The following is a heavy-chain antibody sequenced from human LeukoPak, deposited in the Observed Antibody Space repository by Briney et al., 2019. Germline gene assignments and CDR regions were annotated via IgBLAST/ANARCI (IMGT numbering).Heavy chain of an antibody. V-gene: IGHV3-30-3*01. CDR3: ARNIAT. CDR1: GFTFSSYA. J-gene: IGHJ4*02. D-gene: IGHD6-13*01. Sequence: GGSLRLSCAASGFTFSSYAMHWVRQAPGKGLEWVAVISYDGSNKYYADSVKGRFTISRDNSRNTLYLQMNSLRAEDTAVYYCARNIATWGQGTLVTVSS. CDR2: ISYDGSNK.